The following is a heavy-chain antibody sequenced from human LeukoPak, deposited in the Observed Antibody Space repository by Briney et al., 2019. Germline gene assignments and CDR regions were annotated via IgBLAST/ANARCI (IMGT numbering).Heavy chain of an antibody. CDR3: ARPCSSTSCYHAFDI. J-gene: IGHJ3*02. V-gene: IGHV4-39*01. Sequence: PSETLSLTCTVSGGSISSGSYYWGWIRQPPGKGLEWIGSIYYSGSTYYNPSLKSRVTISVDTSKNQFSLKLSSVTAADTAVYYCARPCSSTSCYHAFDIWGQGTMVTVSS. D-gene: IGHD2-2*01. CDR1: GGSISSGSYY. CDR2: IYYSGST.